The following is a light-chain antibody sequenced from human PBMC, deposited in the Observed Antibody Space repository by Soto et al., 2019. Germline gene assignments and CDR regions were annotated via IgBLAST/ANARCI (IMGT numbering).Light chain of an antibody. Sequence: AIQVTQSPSSLSASVGDRVTITCLTSQGIRSALGWYQQKPGKVPKLLIYAASTLQSGVPSRFSGSGSGRDFTLTISSLQPEDFATYYCQQLFDSPITFGQGTRLEIK. CDR3: QQLFDSPIT. V-gene: IGKV1-6*01. CDR2: AAS. CDR1: QGIRSA. J-gene: IGKJ5*01.